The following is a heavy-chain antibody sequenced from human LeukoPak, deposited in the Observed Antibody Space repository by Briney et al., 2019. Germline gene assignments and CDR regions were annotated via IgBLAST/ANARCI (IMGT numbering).Heavy chain of an antibody. Sequence: GGSLRLSCAASGFTFSSYSMNWVRQAPGKGLEWVTSISSSSSYIYYADSLKGRFTISRDNAKNSLYLQMNSLRAEDTAVYYCAKEVIAHYYYYYMDVWGKGTTVTVSS. CDR2: ISSSSSYI. D-gene: IGHD2-21*01. J-gene: IGHJ6*03. CDR3: AKEVIAHYYYYYMDV. V-gene: IGHV3-21*04. CDR1: GFTFSSYS.